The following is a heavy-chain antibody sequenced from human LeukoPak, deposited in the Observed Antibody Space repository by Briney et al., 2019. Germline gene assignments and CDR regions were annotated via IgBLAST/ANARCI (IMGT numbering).Heavy chain of an antibody. CDR1: GFTFSSYA. J-gene: IGHJ4*02. Sequence: GGSLRLSCAPSGFTFSSYAMHWVRQAPGKGLEWVAVISYDGSNKYYADSVKGRFTISRDNSKNTLYLQMNSLRAEDTAVYYCARGVWECSSTSCRRKPQYYDFWSGPDYWGQGTLVTVSS. D-gene: IGHD3-3*01. CDR3: ARGVWECSSTSCRRKPQYYDFWSGPDY. CDR2: ISYDGSNK. V-gene: IGHV3-30-3*01.